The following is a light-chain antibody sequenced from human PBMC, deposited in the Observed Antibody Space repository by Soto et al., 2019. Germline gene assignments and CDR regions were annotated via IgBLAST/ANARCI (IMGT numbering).Light chain of an antibody. CDR1: QSVSNN. CDR3: LQYHNLWA. Sequence: EIVMTQSPATLSVSPGEKATLSCRASQSVSNNLAWFQQKPGQVPRLLIYGASNRATGVSARFSGSGSGTEFTLTISSLQSEDFAVYYCLQYHNLWAFGQGTKVEIK. V-gene: IGKV3-15*01. J-gene: IGKJ1*01. CDR2: GAS.